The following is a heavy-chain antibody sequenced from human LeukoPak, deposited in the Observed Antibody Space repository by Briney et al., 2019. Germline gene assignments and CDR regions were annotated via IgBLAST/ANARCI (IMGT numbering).Heavy chain of an antibody. CDR2: ISAYNGNT. D-gene: IGHD3-3*01. CDR3: ARGFLLRPYYDFWSGYYGGPGYFDY. V-gene: IGHV1-18*01. J-gene: IGHJ4*02. Sequence: ASVKVSCKTSGYTFTSYGISSVRQAPGQGLEWMGWISAYNGNTNYAQKLQGRVTMTADTSPSTAYMELRSLRSDDTAVYYCARGFLLRPYYDFWSGYYGGPGYFDYWGQGTLVTVS. CDR1: GYTFTSYG.